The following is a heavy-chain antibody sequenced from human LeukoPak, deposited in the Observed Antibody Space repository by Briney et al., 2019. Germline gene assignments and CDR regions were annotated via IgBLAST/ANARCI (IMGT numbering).Heavy chain of an antibody. V-gene: IGHV3-21*01. CDR3: ASSMYHYDSSGYYFDY. J-gene: IGHJ4*02. CDR1: GFSFSSYT. Sequence: GGSLRLSCAASGFSFSSYTMNWVRQAPGKGLEWVSSISSSSSYIYYADSVKGRFTISRDNAKNSLYLQVNSLRAEDTAVYYCASSMYHYDSSGYYFDYWGQGTLVTVSS. D-gene: IGHD3-22*01. CDR2: ISSSSSYI.